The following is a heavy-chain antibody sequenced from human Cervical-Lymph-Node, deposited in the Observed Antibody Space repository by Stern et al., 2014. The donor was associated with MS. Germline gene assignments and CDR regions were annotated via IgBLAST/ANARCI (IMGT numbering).Heavy chain of an antibody. D-gene: IGHD3-16*01. CDR2: VYDSGST. CDR1: GGSISGGDFY. J-gene: IGHJ2*01. V-gene: IGHV4-61*02. CDR3: ARDRLYDTVWYQWYFDL. Sequence: QLQLQESGPGLVKPSQTLSLTCTVSGGSISGGDFYWSWIRQSAGKGLEWIGRVYDSGSTFYNPSLRVRVAMSVDPSKNQFSLRLTSVTAADTAVYYCARDRLYDTVWYQWYFDLWGRGTLVTVSS.